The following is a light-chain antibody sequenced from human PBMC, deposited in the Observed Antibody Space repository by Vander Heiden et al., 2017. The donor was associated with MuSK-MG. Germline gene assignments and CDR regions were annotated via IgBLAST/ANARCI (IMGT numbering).Light chain of an antibody. CDR1: SSDVGSYNL. CDR3: CSYAGSSTYV. J-gene: IGLJ1*01. V-gene: IGLV2-23*02. Sequence: QSSLTQLASGLGSPGQSFTIACTGTSSDVGSYNLVSWYQQHPGKAPKLMIYEVSKRPSEVSNRFSGSKSGNTASLTISGLQAEDEADYYCCSYAGSSTYVFGTGTKFTVL. CDR2: EVS.